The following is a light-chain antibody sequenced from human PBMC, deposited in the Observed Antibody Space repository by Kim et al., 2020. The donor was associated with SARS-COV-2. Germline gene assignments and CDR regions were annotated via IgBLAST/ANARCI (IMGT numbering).Light chain of an antibody. J-gene: IGKJ3*01. V-gene: IGKV1-39*01. CDR3: QQSYITPCT. CDR2: AAS. CDR1: QSISSH. Sequence: DIQMTQSPSSLSASVGDRVIITCRTTQSISSHLNWYQQKPGRAPKLLISAASTLQGGVPSRFSGSGSETDFTLTISSLQPEDFATYFCQQSYITPCTFGPGTKVDIK.